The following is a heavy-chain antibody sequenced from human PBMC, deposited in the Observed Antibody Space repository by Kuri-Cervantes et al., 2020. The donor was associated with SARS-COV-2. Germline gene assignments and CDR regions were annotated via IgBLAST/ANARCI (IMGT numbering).Heavy chain of an antibody. CDR3: ARGNGAVATSGYWYFDL. J-gene: IGHJ2*01. Sequence: SETLSLTCTVSGGSISSYYGSWIRQPPGKGLEYIGYIYYSGTTNYNPSLKSRVTISVDTSKNQFSLKPSSVTAADTAMYFCARGNGAVATSGYWYFDLWGRGTLVTVSS. CDR1: GGSISSYY. V-gene: IGHV4-59*01. D-gene: IGHD6-19*01. CDR2: IYYSGTT.